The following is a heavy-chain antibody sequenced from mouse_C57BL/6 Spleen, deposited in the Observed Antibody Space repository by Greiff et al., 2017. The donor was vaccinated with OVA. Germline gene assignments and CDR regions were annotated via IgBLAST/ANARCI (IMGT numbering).Heavy chain of an antibody. J-gene: IGHJ1*03. CDR2: IYPGDGDT. D-gene: IGHD1-1*01. Sequence: VQLQQSGPELVKPGASVKISCKASGYAFSSSWMNWVKQRPGKGLEWIGRIYPGDGDTNYNGKFKGKATLTADKSSSTAYMQLSSLTSEDSAVYFCARGPTTVDVWCTGTTVTVSS. CDR3: ARGPTTVDV. V-gene: IGHV1-82*01. CDR1: GYAFSSSW.